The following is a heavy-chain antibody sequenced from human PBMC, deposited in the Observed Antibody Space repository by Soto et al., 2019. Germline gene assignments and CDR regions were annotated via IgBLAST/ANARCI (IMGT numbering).Heavy chain of an antibody. D-gene: IGHD3-10*01. Sequence: QIQLAQSGGEVKKPGASVKVSCKTSGYTFSSYTIAWVRQAPGQGLEWLGWISPDDGNTEYEQKFQGRVTMTADTRTNNAYMELRSLKYDDTAVYYCARVEAPFGESLQWGQGTPVTVSA. J-gene: IGHJ4*02. CDR2: ISPDDGNT. CDR3: ARVEAPFGESLQ. V-gene: IGHV1-18*01. CDR1: GYTFSSYT.